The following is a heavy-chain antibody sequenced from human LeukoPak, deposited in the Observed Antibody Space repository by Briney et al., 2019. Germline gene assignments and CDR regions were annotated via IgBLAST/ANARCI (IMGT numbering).Heavy chain of an antibody. J-gene: IGHJ4*02. D-gene: IGHD7-27*01. CDR3: AKDGGLWVSAHWGDS. V-gene: IGHV3-23*01. CDR1: GFPFSSYA. CDR2: ISGGGGST. Sequence: GGSLRLSCAASGFPFSSYAMSWVRQAPGKGLEWVSGISGGGGSTYYADSVRGRFTISRDNSKNTLFLQMNSLRAEDTAVYYCAKDGGLWVSAHWGDSWGRGTLVTVSS.